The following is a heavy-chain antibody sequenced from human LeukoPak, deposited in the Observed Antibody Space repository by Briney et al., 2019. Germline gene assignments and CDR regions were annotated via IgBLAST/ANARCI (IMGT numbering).Heavy chain of an antibody. D-gene: IGHD5-24*01. V-gene: IGHV4-39*07. CDR3: ARAVGTDGYNLWVY. J-gene: IGHJ4*02. CDR2: IYYTGST. Sequence: SETLSLTCTVSSGSISSSTYYWGWVRQPPGKGLEWIGTIYYTGSTYYNPSLKSRVTISVDTSKNQFSLKLTSVTAADTAVYYCARAVGTDGYNLWVYWGQGTLVTVSS. CDR1: SGSISSSTYY.